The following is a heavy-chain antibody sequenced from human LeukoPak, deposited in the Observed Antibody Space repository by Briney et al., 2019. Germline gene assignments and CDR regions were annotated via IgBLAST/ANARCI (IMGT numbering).Heavy chain of an antibody. Sequence: GGSLRLSCAASGFTFSSYSMNWVRQAPGKGLEWVSSISSSSSYIYYADSVKGRFTISRDNAKNSLYLQMNSLRAEDTAVYYCARDPGYSGYVPTNFDYWGQGTLVTVSP. CDR1: GFTFSSYS. CDR2: ISSSSSYI. J-gene: IGHJ4*02. D-gene: IGHD5-12*01. CDR3: ARDPGYSGYVPTNFDY. V-gene: IGHV3-21*01.